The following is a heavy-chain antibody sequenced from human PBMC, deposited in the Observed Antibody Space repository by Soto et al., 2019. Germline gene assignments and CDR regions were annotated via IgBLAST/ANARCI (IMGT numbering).Heavy chain of an antibody. CDR2: ISYDGGDK. CDR1: GFRFNSYA. Sequence: AGSLRLSCAASGFRFNSYAMHWVRQAPGKGLEWVAVISYDGGDKYNADSVKGRFTISRDNSKNTLFLEMNSLRAEDTAVYYCVRGDGTMIRGAGEWGQGTLVTVSS. CDR3: VRGDGTMIRGAGE. J-gene: IGHJ4*02. D-gene: IGHD3-10*01. V-gene: IGHV3-30-3*01.